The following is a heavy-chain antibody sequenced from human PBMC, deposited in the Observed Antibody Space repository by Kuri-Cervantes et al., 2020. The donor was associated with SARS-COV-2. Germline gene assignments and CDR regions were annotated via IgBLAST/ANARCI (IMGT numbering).Heavy chain of an antibody. D-gene: IGHD3-3*01. CDR2: ISAYNGNT. Sequence: ASVKVSCKASGYTFTSYGISWVRQAPGQGLEWMGWISAYNGNTNYAQKFQGRVTMTTDTSTSTAYMELRSLRSDDTAVYYCARALASDFWSGYYATPDAFDIWGQGTMVTVSS. V-gene: IGHV1-18*01. CDR3: ARALASDFWSGYYATPDAFDI. J-gene: IGHJ3*02. CDR1: GYTFTSYG.